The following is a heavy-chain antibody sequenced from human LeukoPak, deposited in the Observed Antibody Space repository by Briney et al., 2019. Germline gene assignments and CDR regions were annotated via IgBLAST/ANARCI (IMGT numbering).Heavy chain of an antibody. CDR1: GFTFSSYW. Sequence: PGGSLRLSCAASGFTFSSYWMSWVRQAPGKGLEWVANIKEDGSEKYYVDSVKGRFTISRDNAKNSLYLQMNSLRAEDTAVYYCARGTYGSGSYGIIDYWGQGTLVTVSS. CDR3: ARGTYGSGSYGIIDY. D-gene: IGHD3-10*01. CDR2: IKEDGSEK. J-gene: IGHJ4*02. V-gene: IGHV3-7*01.